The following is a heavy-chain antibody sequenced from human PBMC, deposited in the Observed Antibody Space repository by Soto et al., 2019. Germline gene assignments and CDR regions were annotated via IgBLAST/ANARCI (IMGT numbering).Heavy chain of an antibody. CDR1: GGSISSYY. D-gene: IGHD6-19*01. CDR2: IYYSGST. Sequence: SETLSLTCTVSGGSISSYYWSWIRQPPGKGLEWIGYIYYSGSTNYNPSLKSRVTISVDTSKNQFSLKLSSVTAADTAVYYCARVHRREQWLDWWFEPWGQGTLVTVSS. CDR3: ARVHRREQWLDWWFEP. V-gene: IGHV4-59*01. J-gene: IGHJ5*02.